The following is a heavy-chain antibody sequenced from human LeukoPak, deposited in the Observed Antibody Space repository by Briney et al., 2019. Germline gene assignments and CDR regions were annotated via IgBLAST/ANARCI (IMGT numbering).Heavy chain of an antibody. CDR3: ARAPYTTGRSFYFDS. CDR2: IWYDGSKT. CDR1: GFPFRNYG. J-gene: IGHJ4*02. D-gene: IGHD2-2*02. Sequence: GGSLRLSCAASGFPFRNYGMHWVRQAPGKGLEWVAIIWYDGSKTYYADSVKGRFTISRDNLSNTLYLQMNSLRAKDTALYFCARAPYTTGRSFYFDSWGQGTLVTVSS. V-gene: IGHV3-33*01.